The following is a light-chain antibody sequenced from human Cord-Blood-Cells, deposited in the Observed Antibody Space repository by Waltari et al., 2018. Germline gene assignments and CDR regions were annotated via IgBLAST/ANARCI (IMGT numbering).Light chain of an antibody. V-gene: IGLV2-8*01. CDR1: RSDVGGYNY. CDR3: SSYAGSNNL. J-gene: IGLJ3*02. Sequence: QSALTQPPSASGSPGQSVTISCTGTRSDVGGYNYVSWYQQHPGKAPKLMIYEVSTRPSGVPDRFSDSKSGNTASLTVSGLQAEDEADYYCSSYAGSNNLFGGGTKLTVL. CDR2: EVS.